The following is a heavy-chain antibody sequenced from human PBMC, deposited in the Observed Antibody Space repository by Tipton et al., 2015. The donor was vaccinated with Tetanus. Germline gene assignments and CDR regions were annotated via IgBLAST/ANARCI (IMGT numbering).Heavy chain of an antibody. V-gene: IGHV4-39*01. D-gene: IGHD2-15*01. CDR1: GGSISSGVYY. J-gene: IGHJ4*02. Sequence: TLSLTCTVSGGSISSGVYYWGWLRQDPGKGLEWIGRISYSGNTAYNPSLKSRVAISVDTSKNQFSLKLTSVTAADTAVYYCARHEGYCYGAGCYPYYFDYWGQGTLVTVSS. CDR3: ARHEGYCYGAGCYPYYFDY. CDR2: ISYSGNT.